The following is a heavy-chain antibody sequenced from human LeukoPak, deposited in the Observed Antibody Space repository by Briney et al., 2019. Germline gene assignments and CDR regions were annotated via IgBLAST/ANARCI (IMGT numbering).Heavy chain of an antibody. Sequence: GGSLRLSCAASGFTFSSYSMNWVRQAPGKGLEWVSSISSSSSYIYYADSVKGRFTISRDNAKNSLYLQMNSLRAEDTAVYYCAREGCSGGSCYSYFDYWGQGTLVTVSS. CDR3: AREGCSGGSCYSYFDY. CDR1: GFTFSSYS. CDR2: ISSSSSYI. D-gene: IGHD2-15*01. V-gene: IGHV3-21*01. J-gene: IGHJ4*02.